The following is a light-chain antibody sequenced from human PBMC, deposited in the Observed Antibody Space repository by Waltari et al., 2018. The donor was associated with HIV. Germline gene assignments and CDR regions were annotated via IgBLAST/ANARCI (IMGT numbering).Light chain of an antibody. J-gene: IGKJ1*01. Sequence: EIVLTQSPDFQSVTPKESVTITCRTSQSIGDNLHWSQQKPGQSPQLLIKYASQSSSGVPSRFSGSGSGTVFTLTINGLEAEDAATYYCHQSKSLPGTFGQGTKVEIK. CDR1: QSIGDN. CDR3: HQSKSLPGT. CDR2: YAS. V-gene: IGKV6-21*01.